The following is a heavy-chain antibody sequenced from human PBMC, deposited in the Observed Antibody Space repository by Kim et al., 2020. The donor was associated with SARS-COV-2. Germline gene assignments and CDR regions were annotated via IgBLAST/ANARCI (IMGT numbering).Heavy chain of an antibody. CDR2: ISWNSGSI. CDR3: AKDKEGTMVRGVMGSPDYYYYYGMDV. J-gene: IGHJ6*02. V-gene: IGHV3-9*01. Sequence: GGSLRLSCAASGFTFDDYAMHWVRQAPGKGLEWVSGISWNSGSIGYADSVKGRFTISRDNAKNSLYLQMNSLRAEDTALYYCAKDKEGTMVRGVMGSPDYYYYYGMDVWGQGTTVTVSS. D-gene: IGHD3-10*01. CDR1: GFTFDDYA.